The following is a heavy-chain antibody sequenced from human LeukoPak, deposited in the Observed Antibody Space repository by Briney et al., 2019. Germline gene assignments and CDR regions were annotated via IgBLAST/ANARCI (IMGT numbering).Heavy chain of an antibody. Sequence: PSETLSLTCTVSGDSISSISYYWDWIRQPPGKGLEWIGSIYNSGTTYYNPSLKSRVTISVDTSKNQFSLKVSSVTAADTAVYYCASRVYGLGSFNYWGQGTLVTVSS. J-gene: IGHJ4*01. CDR3: ASRVYGLGSFNY. CDR1: GDSISSISYY. V-gene: IGHV4-39*01. D-gene: IGHD3-10*01. CDR2: IYNSGTT.